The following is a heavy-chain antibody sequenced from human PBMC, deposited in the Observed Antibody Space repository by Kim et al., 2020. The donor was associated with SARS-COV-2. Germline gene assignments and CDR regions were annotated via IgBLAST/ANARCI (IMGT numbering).Heavy chain of an antibody. CDR2: INPSGGST. J-gene: IGHJ4*02. CDR3: ARDWGVGLWFGELWY. D-gene: IGHD3-10*01. Sequence: ASVKVSCKASGYTFTSYYMHWVRQAPGQGLEWMGIINPSGGSTSYAQKFQGRVTMTRDTSTSTVYMELSSLRSEDTAVYYCARDWGVGLWFGELWYWGQGTLVTVSS. CDR1: GYTFTSYY. V-gene: IGHV1-46*01.